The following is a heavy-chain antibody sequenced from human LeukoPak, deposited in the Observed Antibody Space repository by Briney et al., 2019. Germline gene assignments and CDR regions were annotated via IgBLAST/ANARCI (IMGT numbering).Heavy chain of an antibody. CDR1: GFTFSGYT. CDR2: ISSSSDYV. CDR3: ARDSWFDY. V-gene: IGHV3-21*06. Sequence: GGSLRLSCAASGFTFSGYTMNWVRQAPGKGLEWVSSISSSSDYVYYADSLNGRFTISRDDAKNSLYLQMNSLRAEDTAVYFCARDSWFDYWGQGTLVTVSS. J-gene: IGHJ4*02.